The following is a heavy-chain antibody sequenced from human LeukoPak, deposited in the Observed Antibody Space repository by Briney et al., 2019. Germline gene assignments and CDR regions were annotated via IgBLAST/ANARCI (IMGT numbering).Heavy chain of an antibody. CDR2: LSGSGGST. D-gene: IGHD4-23*01. V-gene: IGHV3-23*01. CDR1: GLIFSSYA. Sequence: GGSLRLSCAAPGLIFSSYAMSWVRQSPGKGLEWVSGLSGSGGSTYYADSVKGRFTISRDNAKNSLYLQMNSLRAEDTAVYYCARGYDYGGNSDSDAFDIWGQGTMVTVSS. CDR3: ARGYDYGGNSDSDAFDI. J-gene: IGHJ3*02.